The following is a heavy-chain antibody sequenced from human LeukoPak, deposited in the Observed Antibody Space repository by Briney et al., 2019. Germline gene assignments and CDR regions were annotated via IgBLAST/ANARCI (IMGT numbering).Heavy chain of an antibody. CDR1: GFTFSSYA. CDR2: ISGSGGST. CDR3: AVLCIVVVNHHDAFDI. D-gene: IGHD3-22*01. Sequence: GGSLRLSCAASGFTFSSYAMSWVRQAPGKGLEWVSAISGSGGSTYYADSVKGRFTISRDNSKNTLYLKMNSLRAEDTAVYYCAVLCIVVVNHHDAFDIWGQGTMVTVSS. V-gene: IGHV3-23*01. J-gene: IGHJ3*02.